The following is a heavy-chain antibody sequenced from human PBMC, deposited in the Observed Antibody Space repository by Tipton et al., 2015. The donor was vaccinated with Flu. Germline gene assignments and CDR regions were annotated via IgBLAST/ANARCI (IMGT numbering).Heavy chain of an antibody. D-gene: IGHD3-16*01. J-gene: IGHJ5*01. Sequence: TLSLTCAVSDYSISSGYYWGWIRQSPGKGLEWIGNIFHTGNIYYNPSLKSRLTLSIDTSKNHFSLKLNSVTAADTAVYYCARRHYSNYVSEPKNWFDSWGQGVLVSISS. V-gene: IGHV4-38-2*01. CDR1: DYSISSGYY. CDR2: IFHTGNI. CDR3: ARRHYSNYVSEPKNWFDS.